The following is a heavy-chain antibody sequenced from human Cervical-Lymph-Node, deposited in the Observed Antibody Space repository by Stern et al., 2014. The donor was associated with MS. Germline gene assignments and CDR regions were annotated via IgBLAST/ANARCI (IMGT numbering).Heavy chain of an antibody. CDR3: ARGGGDSSGWYRYYFDY. V-gene: IGHV1-69*09. J-gene: IGHJ4*02. D-gene: IGHD6-19*01. Sequence: QLVPSGAEVKKPGSSVKVSCKASGGTFSSYAVSWVRQAPGQGLEWMGRIIPILGIANYAQRFQGRVTITADKSTSTAYMELSSLRSEDTAVYYCARGGGDSSGWYRYYFDYWGQGTLVTVSS. CDR1: GGTFSSYA. CDR2: IIPILGIA.